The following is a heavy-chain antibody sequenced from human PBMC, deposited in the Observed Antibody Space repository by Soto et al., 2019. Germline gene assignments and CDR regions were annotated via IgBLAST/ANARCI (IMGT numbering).Heavy chain of an antibody. CDR2: IKSKTDGGTT. Sequence: GGSLRLSCAASGFIFTNAWMNWVRQAPGKGLEWVGRIKSKTDGGTTDYAAPVKGRFTISRDDSKNTLYLQMNSLKTEDTAVYSCTTGPRLSYFYGMDVWGQGTTVTVSS. J-gene: IGHJ6*02. CDR3: TTGPRLSYFYGMDV. V-gene: IGHV3-15*07. CDR1: GFIFTNAW.